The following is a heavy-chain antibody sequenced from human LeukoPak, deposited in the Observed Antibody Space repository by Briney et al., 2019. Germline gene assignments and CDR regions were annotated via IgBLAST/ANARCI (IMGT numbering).Heavy chain of an antibody. V-gene: IGHV4-59*12. D-gene: IGHD3-3*01. CDR2: IYYSGST. CDR3: ARDRRITIFGVAHDAFDI. CDR1: GGSISSYY. Sequence: SETLSLTCTVSGGSISSYYWSWIRQPPGKGLEWIGYIYYSGSTNYNPSLKSRVTMSVDTSKNQFSLKLSSVTAADTAVYYCARDRRITIFGVAHDAFDIWGQGTMVTVSS. J-gene: IGHJ3*02.